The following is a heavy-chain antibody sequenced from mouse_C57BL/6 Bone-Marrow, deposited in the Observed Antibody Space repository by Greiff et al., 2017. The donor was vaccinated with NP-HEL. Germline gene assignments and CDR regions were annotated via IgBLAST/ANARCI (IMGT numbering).Heavy chain of an antibody. CDR2: INPNYGTT. Sequence: VQLKESGPELVKPGASVKISCKASGYSFTDYNMNWVKQSTGKSLEWIGVINPNYGTTSYNQKFKGKATLTVDQSSSTAYMQLNSLTSEDSAGYYCARRPSVVADAMDYWGQGTSVTVSS. V-gene: IGHV1-39*01. CDR1: GYSFTDYN. J-gene: IGHJ4*01. D-gene: IGHD1-1*01. CDR3: ARRPSVVADAMDY.